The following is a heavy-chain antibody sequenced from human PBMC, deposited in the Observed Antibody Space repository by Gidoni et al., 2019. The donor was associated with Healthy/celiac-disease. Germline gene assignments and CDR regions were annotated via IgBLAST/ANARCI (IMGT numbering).Heavy chain of an antibody. D-gene: IGHD3-10*01. CDR2: IYYSGST. Sequence: QLQLQESGPGLVTPSETLSLTCTVSGGSILTRSYSWGWIRPPPGKGLEWIGSIYYSGSTYYNPSLKVRVTISVDTSKNQFSLKLSSVTAADTAVYYCARHLKKYYYGSGELLLSSWFDPWGQGTLVTVSS. CDR3: ARHLKKYYYGSGELLLSSWFDP. V-gene: IGHV4-39*01. CDR1: GGSILTRSYS. J-gene: IGHJ5*02.